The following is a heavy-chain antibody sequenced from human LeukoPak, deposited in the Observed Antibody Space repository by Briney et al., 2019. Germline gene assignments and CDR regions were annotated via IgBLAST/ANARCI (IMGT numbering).Heavy chain of an antibody. CDR1: GFTFSSYA. D-gene: IGHD3-10*01. J-gene: IGHJ4*02. CDR2: ISGSGGST. CDR3: ATTRYNYGYYFDY. V-gene: IGHV3-23*01. Sequence: GGSLRLSCAASGFTFSSYAMSWVRQAPGKGLEWVSAISGSGGSTYYADSVKGRFTISRDNSKNTLNLQMNSLRVEDTAVYYCATTRYNYGYYFDYWGQGTLVTVSS.